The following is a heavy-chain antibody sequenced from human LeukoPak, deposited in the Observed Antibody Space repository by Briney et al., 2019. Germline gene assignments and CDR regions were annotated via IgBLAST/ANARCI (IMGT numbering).Heavy chain of an antibody. CDR1: GGSISSYY. CDR3: ARASYISGSYGFDI. J-gene: IGHJ3*02. Sequence: SETLSLTCTVSGGSISSYYWSWLRQPPGKGLEWIGYIYDSGSTNYNPSLKSRVTISVDTSKNQFSLKLTSVTAADTAVYYCARASYISGSYGFDIWGQGTMVTVSS. D-gene: IGHD6-19*01. CDR2: IYDSGST. V-gene: IGHV4-59*01.